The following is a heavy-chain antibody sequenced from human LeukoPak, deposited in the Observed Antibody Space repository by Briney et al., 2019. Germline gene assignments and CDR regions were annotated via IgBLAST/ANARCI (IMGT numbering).Heavy chain of an antibody. D-gene: IGHD1-26*01. CDR1: GYSFSSHG. CDR3: ARDSGISLGSAMDV. V-gene: IGHV3-33*01. CDR2: IWYDGSNR. J-gene: IGHJ6*02. Sequence: GGSLRLSCAASGYSFSSHGMNWVRQAPGKGLEWVAVIWYDGSNRYYGDSVKGRFTISRDNSKNTLYLQMNSLRAEDTAVYYCARDSGISLGSAMDVWGQGTTVTVSS.